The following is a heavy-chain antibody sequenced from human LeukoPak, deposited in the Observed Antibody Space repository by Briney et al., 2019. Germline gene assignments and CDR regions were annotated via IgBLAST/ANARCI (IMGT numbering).Heavy chain of an antibody. CDR1: GGSISSSSYY. Sequence: SETLSLTCTVSGGSISSSSYYWGWIRQPPGKGLEWIGYIYYSGSTNYTPSLKSRVTISVDTSKNQFSLKLSSVTAADTAVYYCARVRYSSGVAWFDPWGQGTLVTVSS. V-gene: IGHV4-61*05. CDR2: IYYSGST. CDR3: ARVRYSSGVAWFDP. J-gene: IGHJ5*02. D-gene: IGHD6-19*01.